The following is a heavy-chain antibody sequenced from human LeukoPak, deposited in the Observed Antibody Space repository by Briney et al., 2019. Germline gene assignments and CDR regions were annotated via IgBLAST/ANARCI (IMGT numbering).Heavy chain of an antibody. CDR3: TTRTTTTIY. Sequence: GGSLRLSCVASHFTFTNRWMNWVRQAPGKGLEWVGRIASNTDGGTTDYAAPVKGRFTISRDDSKNALYLQMNSLKTEDTALYYCTTRTTTTIYWGQGTLVTVSS. J-gene: IGHJ4*02. D-gene: IGHD1-7*01. V-gene: IGHV3-15*07. CDR1: HFTFTNRW. CDR2: IASNTDGGTT.